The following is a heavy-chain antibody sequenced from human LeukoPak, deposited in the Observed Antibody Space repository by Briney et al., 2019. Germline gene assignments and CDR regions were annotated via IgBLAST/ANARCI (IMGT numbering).Heavy chain of an antibody. CDR3: ARELEQTYYYDSSGPEPFDY. Sequence: SVKVSCKASGYTFTGYYMHWVRQAPGQGLEWMGWINPNSGGTNYAQKFQGRVTMTRDTSISTAYMELSRLRSDDTAVYYCARELEQTYYYDSSGPEPFDYWGQGTLVTVSS. J-gene: IGHJ4*02. CDR1: GYTFTGYY. CDR2: INPNSGGT. D-gene: IGHD3-22*01. V-gene: IGHV1-2*02.